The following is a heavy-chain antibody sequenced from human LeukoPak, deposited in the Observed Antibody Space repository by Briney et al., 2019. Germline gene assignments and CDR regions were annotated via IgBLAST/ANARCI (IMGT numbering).Heavy chain of an antibody. CDR3: ARGYCSGGSCYSENWFDP. CDR1: GFTFSDFS. J-gene: IGHJ5*02. D-gene: IGHD2-15*01. CDR2: IYSGGST. V-gene: IGHV3-53*04. Sequence: GRSLRLSCAASGFTFSDFSLHWVRQAPGKGLEWVSVIYSGGSTYYADSVKGRFTISRHNSKNTLYLQMNSLRAEDTAVYYCARGYCSGGSCYSENWFDPWGQGTLVTVSS.